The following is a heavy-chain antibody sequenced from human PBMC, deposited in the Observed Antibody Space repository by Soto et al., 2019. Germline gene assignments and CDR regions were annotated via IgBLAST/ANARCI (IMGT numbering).Heavy chain of an antibody. J-gene: IGHJ4*02. Sequence: GGSLRLSCAASGFTFSDHYMAWFRQTPERGLEWLAYISHRSLAIYHARSVKDRFTISRDDATDSLYLQMNSLRVEDTAVYFCARGGGSSPFDYWGQGTVVTVSS. D-gene: IGHD6-6*01. V-gene: IGHV3-11*01. CDR2: ISHRSLAI. CDR3: ARGGGSSPFDY. CDR1: GFTFSDHY.